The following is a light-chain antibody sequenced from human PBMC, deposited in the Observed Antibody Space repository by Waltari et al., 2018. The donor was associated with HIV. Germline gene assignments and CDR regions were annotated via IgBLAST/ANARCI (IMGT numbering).Light chain of an antibody. CDR1: QSISNF. V-gene: IGKV1-39*01. CDR2: TAS. J-gene: IGKJ4*01. Sequence: DIHMTQSPSSLSASVGDRVTITCRASQSISNFLNWYQQKPGKAPKVLIYTASNLQSGVPSRFSGSGSGTDFSLTISSLQPEDFATYYCQQSFTTPLTFGGGTKVDVK. CDR3: QQSFTTPLT.